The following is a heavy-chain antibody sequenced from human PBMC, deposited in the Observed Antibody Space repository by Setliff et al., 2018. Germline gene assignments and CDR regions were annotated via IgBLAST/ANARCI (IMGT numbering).Heavy chain of an antibody. CDR2: ISSEGTSI. J-gene: IGHJ5*02. Sequence: GGSLRLSCAASGLTFSSDAMNWVRQTPGKGLEWVSVISSEGTSIYFADSVKGRFTISRDNSKNSLSLQMNSLRAEDTSVYYCSRDAFDFRTGQGGPWGQGTRVTVSS. V-gene: IGHV3-23*03. CDR3: SRDAFDFRTGQGGP. D-gene: IGHD3-3*01. CDR1: GLTFSSDA.